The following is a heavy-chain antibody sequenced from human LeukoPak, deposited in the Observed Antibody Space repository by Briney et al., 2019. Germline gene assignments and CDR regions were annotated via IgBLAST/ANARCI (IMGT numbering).Heavy chain of an antibody. CDR3: ARYGGVVPAAQGVYYFDY. D-gene: IGHD2-2*01. CDR2: MNPNSGNT. CDR1: GYTFTSYD. J-gene: IGHJ4*02. V-gene: IGHV1-8*03. Sequence: ASVKVSCKASGYTFTSYDINWVRQATGQGLEWMGWMNPNSGNTGYAQKFQGRVTITRNTSISTAYMELSSLRSEDTAVYYCARYGGVVPAAQGVYYFDYWGQGTLVTVSS.